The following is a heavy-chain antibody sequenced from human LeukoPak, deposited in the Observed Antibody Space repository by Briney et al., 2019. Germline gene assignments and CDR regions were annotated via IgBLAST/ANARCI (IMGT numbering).Heavy chain of an antibody. CDR2: GSDSGGT. CDR3: AKNGQTGFSFDP. V-gene: IGHV4-34*01. CDR1: GGSLNGHY. Sequence: SETLSLTCAVYGGSLNGHYWSWIRQPPGKGLEWIGEGSDSGGTKFNPSLKSRVTISADTSKNQFSLKLSSVTAADTAVYYCAKNGQTGFSFDPWGQGTLVTVSS. J-gene: IGHJ5*02. D-gene: IGHD1-14*01.